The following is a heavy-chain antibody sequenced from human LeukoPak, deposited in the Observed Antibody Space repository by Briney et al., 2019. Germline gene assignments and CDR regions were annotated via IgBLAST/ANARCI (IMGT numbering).Heavy chain of an antibody. CDR3: ARDGSAGYSYGYSNY. J-gene: IGHJ4*02. V-gene: IGHV4-39*07. CDR2: IYYSGST. Sequence: SSETLSLTCTVSGGSISSSSYYWGWIHQPPGKGLEWIGSIYYSGSTYYNPSLKSRVTISVDTSKNQFSLKLSSVTAADTAVYYCARDGSAGYSYGYSNYWGQGTLVTVSS. CDR1: GGSISSSSYY. D-gene: IGHD5-18*01.